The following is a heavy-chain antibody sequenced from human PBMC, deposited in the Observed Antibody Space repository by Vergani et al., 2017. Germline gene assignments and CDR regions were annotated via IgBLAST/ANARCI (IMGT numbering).Heavy chain of an antibody. CDR2: LRYDGSNE. Sequence: QVQLVEAGGGVVQPGGSLRVSCAASGFSFSTYGMHWVRQAPGRGLEWVAFLRYDGSNEYYGEAVKGRFIIYRDNSKHMLSLEMHSLRPEDTAVYYCAKEFDYGDYLDYWGQGTLVTVSS. V-gene: IGHV3-30*02. CDR3: AKEFDYGDYLDY. CDR1: GFSFSTYG. D-gene: IGHD4-17*01. J-gene: IGHJ4*02.